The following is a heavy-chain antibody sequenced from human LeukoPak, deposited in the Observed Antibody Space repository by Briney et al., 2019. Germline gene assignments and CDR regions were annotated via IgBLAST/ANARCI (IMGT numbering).Heavy chain of an antibody. CDR2: IYSSGST. J-gene: IGHJ3*02. D-gene: IGHD6-13*01. Sequence: SQTLSLTCTVSGGSINSGSYYWSWIRQPAGKGLEWIGRIYSSGSTNYNPSLKSRVTISVDTSKNQFSLKLSSVTAADTAVYYCASSERLGSWGIWGQGTMVTVSS. CDR1: GGSINSGSYY. V-gene: IGHV4-61*02. CDR3: ASSERLGSWGI.